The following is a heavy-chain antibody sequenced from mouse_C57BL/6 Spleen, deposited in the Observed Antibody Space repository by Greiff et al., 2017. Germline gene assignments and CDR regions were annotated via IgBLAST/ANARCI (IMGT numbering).Heavy chain of an antibody. CDR2: INPNYGTT. V-gene: IGHV1-39*01. CDR3: ARGGSSHWYFDV. D-gene: IGHD1-1*01. J-gene: IGHJ1*03. CDR1: GYSFTDYN. Sequence: EVKLMESGPELVKPGASVKISCKASGYSFTDYNMNWVKQSNGKSLEWIGVINPNYGTTSYNQKFKGKATLTVDQSSSTAYMQLNSLTSEDSAVYYCARGGSSHWYFDVWGTGTTVTVSS.